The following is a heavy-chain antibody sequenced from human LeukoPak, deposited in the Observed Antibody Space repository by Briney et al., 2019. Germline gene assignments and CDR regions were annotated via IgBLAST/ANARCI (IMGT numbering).Heavy chain of an antibody. D-gene: IGHD2-15*01. CDR1: GFTFSSYA. J-gene: IGHJ1*01. CDR2: ISYDGSNK. CDR3: AREVEYSAEYFQH. Sequence: GGSLRRSCAASGFTFSSYAMHWVRQAPGKGLEGVAVISYDGSNKYYADSVKGRFTISRDNSKNTLYLQMNSLRAEDTAVYYCAREVEYSAEYFQHWGQGTLVTVSS. V-gene: IGHV3-30-3*01.